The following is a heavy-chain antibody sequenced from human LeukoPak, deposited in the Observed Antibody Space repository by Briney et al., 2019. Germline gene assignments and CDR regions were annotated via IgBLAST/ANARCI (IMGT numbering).Heavy chain of an antibody. J-gene: IGHJ4*02. Sequence: GGSLRLSCAASGFTFSVYWLSWVRQAPGKGLEWVANIKQDGSEKYYVDSVKGRFTISRDNARNSVYLQMNSLRAEDTAVYYCATLPGTASEYWGQGTLVTVSS. CDR2: IKQDGSEK. CDR3: ATLPGTASEY. V-gene: IGHV3-7*05. CDR1: GFTFSVYW. D-gene: IGHD1-7*01.